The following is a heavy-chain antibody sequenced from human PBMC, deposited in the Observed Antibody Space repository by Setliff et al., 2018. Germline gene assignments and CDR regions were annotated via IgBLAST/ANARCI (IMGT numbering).Heavy chain of an antibody. CDR2: IYWDGDK. Sequence: SGPTLVNPSQTLTLTCTFSGFSLYSTEVGVGWIRQPPGKAPEWLGIIYWDGDKRYSPSLQSRLAITKDTSKNQVVLTVANVDPLDTATYYCAHGGKWSTVPLDYWGQGALVTVSS. CDR3: AHGGKWSTVPLDY. V-gene: IGHV2-5*02. CDR1: GFSLYSTEVG. D-gene: IGHD1-26*01. J-gene: IGHJ4*02.